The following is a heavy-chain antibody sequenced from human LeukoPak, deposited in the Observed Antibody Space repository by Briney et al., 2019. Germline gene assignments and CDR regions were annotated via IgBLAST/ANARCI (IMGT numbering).Heavy chain of an antibody. J-gene: IGHJ5*02. D-gene: IGHD4-17*01. CDR2: ISGSGGST. CDR1: GFTFSSYA. V-gene: IGHV3-23*01. Sequence: GGSLRLSCAASGFTFSSYAMSWVRQAPGKGPEWVSAISGSGGSTYYADSVKGRFTISRDNSKNTLYLQMNSLRAEDTAVYYCARTVGYGDYHWFDPWGQGTLVTVSS. CDR3: ARTVGYGDYHWFDP.